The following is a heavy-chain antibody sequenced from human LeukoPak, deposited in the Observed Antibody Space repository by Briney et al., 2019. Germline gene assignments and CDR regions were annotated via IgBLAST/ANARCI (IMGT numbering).Heavy chain of an antibody. CDR3: ARDLGSSHYYYGMDV. J-gene: IGHJ6*02. CDR2: IYYSGST. D-gene: IGHD5-12*01. CDR1: GGSISSSGYY. V-gene: IGHV4-31*03. Sequence: PSQTLSLTCTVSGGSISSSGYYWSWIRQHPGKGLEWIGYIYYSGSTYYNPSLKSRVTISVDTSKNQFSLKLSSVTAADTAVYYCARDLGSSHYYYGMDVWGQGTTVTVSS.